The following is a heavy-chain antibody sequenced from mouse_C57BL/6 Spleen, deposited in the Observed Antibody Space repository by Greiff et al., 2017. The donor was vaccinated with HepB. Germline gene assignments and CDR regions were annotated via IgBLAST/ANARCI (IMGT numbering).Heavy chain of an antibody. CDR1: GYTFTSYW. Sequence: QVHVKQPGAELVKPGASVKMSCKASGYTFTSYWITWVKQRPGQGLEWIGDIYPGSGSTNYNEKFKSKATLTVDTSSSTAYMQLSSLTSEDSAVYFCSRDGTLYWYFDVWGTGTPVTVSS. V-gene: IGHV1-55*01. CDR3: SRDGTLYWYFDV. D-gene: IGHD2-1*01. CDR2: IYPGSGST. J-gene: IGHJ1*03.